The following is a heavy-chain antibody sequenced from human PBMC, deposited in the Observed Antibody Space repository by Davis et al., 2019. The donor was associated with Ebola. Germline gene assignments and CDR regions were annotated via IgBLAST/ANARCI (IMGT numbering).Heavy chain of an antibody. Sequence: SETLSLTCAVYGGSFSTYYWSWIRQPPGKGLEWIGYIYYSGSTYYNPSLKSRVTISVDTSKNQFSLKLSSVTAADTAVYYCARRDGFYYDSGVDFWGRGTPVTVSS. V-gene: IGHV4-59*06. CDR2: IYYSGST. CDR3: ARRDGFYYDSGVDF. CDR1: GGSFSTYY. D-gene: IGHD3-22*01. J-gene: IGHJ4*02.